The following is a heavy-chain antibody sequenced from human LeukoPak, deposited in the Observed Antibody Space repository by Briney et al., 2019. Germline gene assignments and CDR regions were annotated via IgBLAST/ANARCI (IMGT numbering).Heavy chain of an antibody. CDR1: GYTFTGYY. V-gene: IGHV1-2*02. J-gene: IGHJ3*02. CDR3: GTQNWNYVVYDAFDI. CDR2: INPNSGGT. D-gene: IGHD1-7*01. Sequence: ASVKVSCKASGYTFTGYYMHWVRQAPGQGLEWMGWINPNSGGTNYAQKFQGRVTMTRDTSISTAYMELSRLRSDDTAVYYCGTQNWNYVVYDAFDIWGQGTMVTVSS.